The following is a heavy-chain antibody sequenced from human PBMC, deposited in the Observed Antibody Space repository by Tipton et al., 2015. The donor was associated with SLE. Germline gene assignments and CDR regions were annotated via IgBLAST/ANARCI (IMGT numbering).Heavy chain of an antibody. CDR1: GYTFTSYY. CDR2: INPSGGST. V-gene: IGHV1-46*01. CDR3: ARGLPTVTTRYNWFDP. J-gene: IGHJ5*02. D-gene: IGHD4-11*01. Sequence: QLVQSGAEVKKPGASVKVSCKASGYTFTSYYMHWVRQAPGQGLEWMGIINPSGGSTGYAQKFQGRVTMTRDTSTSTVYMELSSLRSEDTAVYYCARGLPTVTTRYNWFDPWGQGTLVTASS.